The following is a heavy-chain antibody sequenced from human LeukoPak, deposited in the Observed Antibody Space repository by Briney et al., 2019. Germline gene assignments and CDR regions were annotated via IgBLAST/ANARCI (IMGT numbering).Heavy chain of an antibody. Sequence: SVKVSCKASGGTFSSYAISWVRQAPGQGLEWMGGIIPIFGKANYAQKFQGRVTITADESTSTAYMELSSLRSEDTAVYYCARDQSPYNGDYDLGAFDIWGQGTMVTVSS. D-gene: IGHD4-17*01. CDR1: GGTFSSYA. J-gene: IGHJ3*02. CDR3: ARDQSPYNGDYDLGAFDI. CDR2: IIPIFGKA. V-gene: IGHV1-69*13.